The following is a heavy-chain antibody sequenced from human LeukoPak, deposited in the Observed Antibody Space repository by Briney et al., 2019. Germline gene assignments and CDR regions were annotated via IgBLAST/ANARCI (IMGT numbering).Heavy chain of an antibody. V-gene: IGHV4-38-2*01. CDR1: GYSISSGYY. CDR2: IYHSGST. D-gene: IGHD1-26*01. Sequence: PSETLSLTCAVSGYSISSGYYWGWIRQPPGKGLEWMGSIYHSGSTYYNPSLKSSVTISVDPSKSQFSLKLSSVPAADTAVYYCANGELLPSFDSWGQGTLVTVSS. J-gene: IGHJ4*02. CDR3: ANGELLPSFDS.